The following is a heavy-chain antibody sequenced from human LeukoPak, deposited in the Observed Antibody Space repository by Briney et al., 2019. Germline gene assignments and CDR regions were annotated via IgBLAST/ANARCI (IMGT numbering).Heavy chain of an antibody. CDR2: ISRSGIT. D-gene: IGHD2-15*01. J-gene: IGHJ4*02. CDR3: ARVSVAHESVAGDYFDS. CDR1: GFSVNNADY. Sequence: SETLSLTCSVSGFSVNNADYWAWVRQPPGKRLEWIGNISRSGITSYNPSLNSRITISVDRPKNQISLKVRSATAADTAIYYCARVSVAHESVAGDYFDSWGQGTLVTVSP. V-gene: IGHV4-38-2*02.